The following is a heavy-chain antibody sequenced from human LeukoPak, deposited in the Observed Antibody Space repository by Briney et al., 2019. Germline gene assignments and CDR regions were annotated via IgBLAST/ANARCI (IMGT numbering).Heavy chain of an antibody. D-gene: IGHD3-22*01. CDR2: IIPIFGTA. CDR1: GGTFSSYA. V-gene: IGHV1-69*05. J-gene: IGHJ3*02. CDR3: AMWLPSDAFDI. Sequence: SVKVSCKASGGTFSSYAISWVRQAPGQGLEWMGRIIPIFGTANYAQKFQGRVTITTDESTSTAYMELSSQRSEDTAVYYCAMWLPSDAFDIWGQGTMVTVSS.